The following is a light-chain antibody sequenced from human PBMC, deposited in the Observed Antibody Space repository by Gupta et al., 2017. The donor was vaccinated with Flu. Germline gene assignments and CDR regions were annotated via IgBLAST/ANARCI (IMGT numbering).Light chain of an antibody. CDR2: DDD. CDR1: SGSIASNY. Sequence: NSMLTQPHSVSESLGKTATISCTRSSGSIASNYVHWYQHRPGSSPTTVIYDDDQRPSGVPDRFSGSIDSASNSDSLTISGLRTEDEADYYGRSCGTTLVFGGGTKLTVL. J-gene: IGLJ3*02. V-gene: IGLV6-57*01. CDR3: RSCGTTLV.